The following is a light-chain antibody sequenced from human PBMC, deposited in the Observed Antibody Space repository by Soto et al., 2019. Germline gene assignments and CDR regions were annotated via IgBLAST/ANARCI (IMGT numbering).Light chain of an antibody. Sequence: QSVLTQPPSASGTPGQRVTISCSGGSSNIGSNTVNWYQHLPGTAPKLLIDTNNHRPSGVPDRFSGSKSGTSASLAISGLRSEDEADYYCATWDDSLNAYVFGTGTKLTVL. V-gene: IGLV1-44*01. J-gene: IGLJ1*01. CDR2: TNN. CDR3: ATWDDSLNAYV. CDR1: SSNIGSNT.